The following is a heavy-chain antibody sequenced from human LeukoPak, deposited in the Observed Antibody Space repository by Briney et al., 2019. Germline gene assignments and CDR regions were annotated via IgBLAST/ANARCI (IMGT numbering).Heavy chain of an antibody. D-gene: IGHD3-3*01. CDR2: IRYDGSNK. CDR1: GFTFSSYG. Sequence: GGSLRLSCAASGFTFSSYGMHWVRQAPGKGLEWVAFIRYDGSNKYYADSVKGRFTISRDNSKNTLYLQMNSLRAEDTAVYYCAKDRDYDFWSGYSMNWFDPWGQGTLVTVSS. J-gene: IGHJ5*02. CDR3: AKDRDYDFWSGYSMNWFDP. V-gene: IGHV3-30*02.